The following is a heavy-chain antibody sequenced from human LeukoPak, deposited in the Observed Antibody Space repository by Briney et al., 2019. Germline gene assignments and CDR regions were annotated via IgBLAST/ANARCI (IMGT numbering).Heavy chain of an antibody. CDR3: ARDREVRAGYYNYYNMDV. CDR1: GFIFSAYA. CDR2: ISYDGIIK. D-gene: IGHD1-26*01. J-gene: IGHJ6*02. Sequence: GRSLRLSCAASGFIFSAYALHWVRQAPGKGLEWVAVISYDGIIKYYADSVKGRFTISRDDSKNTLYLQMNSLRAEDTAIYYCARDREVRAGYYNYYNMDVWGQGTTVTVSS. V-gene: IGHV3-30-3*01.